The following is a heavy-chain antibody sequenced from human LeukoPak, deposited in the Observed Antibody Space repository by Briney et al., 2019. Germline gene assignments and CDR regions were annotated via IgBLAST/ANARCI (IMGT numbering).Heavy chain of an antibody. V-gene: IGHV1-8*03. CDR3: ARVRTVVTALVYYFDY. CDR2: MNPNSGDT. J-gene: IGHJ4*02. CDR1: GYTFTNYD. D-gene: IGHD2-21*02. Sequence: ASVKVSCRASGYTFTNYDTSWVRQATGQGFEWLGWMNPNSGDTGYAQDFQGRVTITSDTYTSTAYMELSSLRSEDTAVYYCARVRTVVTALVYYFDYWGQGTLVTVS.